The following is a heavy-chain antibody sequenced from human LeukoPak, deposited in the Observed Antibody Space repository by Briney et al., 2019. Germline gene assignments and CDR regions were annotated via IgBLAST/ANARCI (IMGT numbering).Heavy chain of an antibody. D-gene: IGHD3-3*01. CDR2: ISGSGDYT. Sequence: GGSLRLSCAASGFTFSKYAMTWVRQAPGKGLEWVSYISGSGDYTLYATSVKGRFTISRDNANESAYLEMSNLRAEDTAVYYCRSVPFGYGMDVWGQGTTVSVSS. CDR3: RSVPFGYGMDV. V-gene: IGHV3-11*03. CDR1: GFTFSKYA. J-gene: IGHJ6*02.